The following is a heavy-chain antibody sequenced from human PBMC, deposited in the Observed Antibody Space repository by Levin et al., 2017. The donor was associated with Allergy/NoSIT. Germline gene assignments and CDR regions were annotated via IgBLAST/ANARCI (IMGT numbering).Heavy chain of an antibody. V-gene: IGHV3-30*04. CDR2: ISYDGSNK. Sequence: GGSLRLSCAASGFTFSSYAMHWVRQAPGKGLEWVAVISYDGSNKYYADSVKGRFTISRDNSKNTLYLQMNSLRAEDTAVYYCARVGAGAAADAFDNWGQGTMVTVSS. CDR1: GFTFSSYA. D-gene: IGHD6-13*01. CDR3: ARVGAGAAADAFDN. J-gene: IGHJ3*02.